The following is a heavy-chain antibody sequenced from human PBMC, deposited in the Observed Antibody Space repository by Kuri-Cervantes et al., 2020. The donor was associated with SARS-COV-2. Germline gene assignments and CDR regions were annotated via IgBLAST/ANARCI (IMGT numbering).Heavy chain of an antibody. D-gene: IGHD3-16*01. Sequence: GGSLRLSCASSGFTFSDYDMHWVRQAPGKGLEWVAVIWYDGRNTYYTDSVKGRFTISRDNSKDTLYLQMHSLRAEDTAVYYCATVYTMGVSLDWGQGTLVTVSS. CDR3: ATVYTMGVSLD. J-gene: IGHJ4*02. CDR2: IWYDGRNT. CDR1: GFTFSDYD. V-gene: IGHV3-33*08.